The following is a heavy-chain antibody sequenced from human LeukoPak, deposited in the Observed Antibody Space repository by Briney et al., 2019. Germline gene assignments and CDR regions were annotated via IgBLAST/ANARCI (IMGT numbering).Heavy chain of an antibody. J-gene: IGHJ5*02. D-gene: IGHD1-26*01. CDR2: INTGNGNT. Sequence: GASVKVSCKASGYTFTGYYMHWVRQAPGQRLEWMGWINTGNGNTKYSQKFQGRVTITKDTSASTTYMELSSLRSEDTAVYYCARERAVGATTSWFDPWGQGTLVTVSS. CDR3: ARERAVGATTSWFDP. V-gene: IGHV1-3*04. CDR1: GYTFTGYY.